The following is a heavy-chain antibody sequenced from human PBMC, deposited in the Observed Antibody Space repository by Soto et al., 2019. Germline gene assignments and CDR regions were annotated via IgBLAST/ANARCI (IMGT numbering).Heavy chain of an antibody. CDR1: GFTFSSYA. CDR2: ISGSGGST. V-gene: IGHV3-23*01. J-gene: IGHJ4*02. CDR3: AKAPSSSWFPFDY. Sequence: EVQLLESGGGLVQPGGSLRLSCAASGFTFSSYAMSWVHQTPGKGLEWVSAISGSGGSTYYADSVKGRFTISRDNSKNTLYLQMNSLRAEDTAVYYCAKAPSSSWFPFDYWGQGTLVTVSS. D-gene: IGHD6-13*01.